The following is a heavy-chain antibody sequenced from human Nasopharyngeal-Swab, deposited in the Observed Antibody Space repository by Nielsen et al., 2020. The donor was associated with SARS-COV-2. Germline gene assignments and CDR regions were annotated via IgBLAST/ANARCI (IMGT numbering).Heavy chain of an antibody. Sequence: GESLKISCTASGFSFNKYGMHWVRQAPGKGLEWVGVKSYEGSKKFYEESGEGRFTISRDYSKSTLYLQMDSLRTEDTAMYYCAKANVLFWFGQFKNDGFDIWGQGKMVAVSS. J-gene: IGHJ3*02. CDR1: GFSFNKYG. CDR3: AKANVLFWFGQFKNDGFDI. D-gene: IGHD3-10*01. CDR2: KSYEGSKK. V-gene: IGHV3-30*18.